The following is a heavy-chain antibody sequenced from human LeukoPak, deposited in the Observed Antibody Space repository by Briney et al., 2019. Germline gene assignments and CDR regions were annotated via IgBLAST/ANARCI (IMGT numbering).Heavy chain of an antibody. D-gene: IGHD1-1*01. V-gene: IGHV3-7*01. J-gene: IGHJ4*02. CDR2: IKEDGSEK. CDR1: GFTFSNYE. CDR3: ARGGTFVSDY. Sequence: PGGSLRLSCTASGFTFSNYEMSWVRQAPGKGLEWVANIKEDGSEKYYVDSMKGRFTVSRDNAKNSLYLQMDSLRAEDTAVYYCARGGTFVSDYWGQGTLVTVSS.